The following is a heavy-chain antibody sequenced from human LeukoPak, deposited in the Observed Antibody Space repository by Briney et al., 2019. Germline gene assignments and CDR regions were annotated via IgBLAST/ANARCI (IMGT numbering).Heavy chain of an antibody. D-gene: IGHD3-10*01. V-gene: IGHV4-34*01. CDR3: ARGVRYYYGSGSYYFDY. CDR1: GGSFSGYY. CDR2: INHSGST. Sequence: SETLSLTCAVYGGSFSGYYWSWIRQPPGKGLEWIGEINHSGSTNYNPSLKSRVTISVDTSKNQFSLKLSSVTVADTAVYYCARGVRYYYGSGSYYFDYWGQGTLVTVSS. J-gene: IGHJ4*02.